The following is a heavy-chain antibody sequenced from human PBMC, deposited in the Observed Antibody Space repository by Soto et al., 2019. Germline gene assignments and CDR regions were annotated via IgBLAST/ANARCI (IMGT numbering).Heavy chain of an antibody. D-gene: IGHD3-3*01. CDR2: INHTGGT. J-gene: IGHJ5*02. CDR3: ATRITVFGLLIPPFDP. V-gene: IGHV4-34*01. Sequence: PSETLSLTCAVHGGPVNGYYWNWIRQPPGKGLEWIGEINHTGGTHYNPSLKSRVTMSVDTSKNQFSLRLSSVTAADTAIYYCATRITVFGLLIPPFDPWGQGTQVTVSS. CDR1: GGPVNGYY.